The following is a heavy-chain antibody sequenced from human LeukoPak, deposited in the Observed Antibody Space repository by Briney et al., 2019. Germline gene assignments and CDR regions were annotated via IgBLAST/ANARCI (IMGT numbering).Heavy chain of an antibody. CDR3: ARAGHLSAAGYGVW. D-gene: IGHD6-13*01. J-gene: IGHJ4*02. V-gene: IGHV3-21*01. Sequence: PGGSLRLSCAASGFTFSSYSMNWVRQAPGKGLEWVSSISSSSSYIYYADSVKGRFTISRDNAKNSLYLQMNSLRAEDTAVYYCARAGHLSAAGYGVWWGQGTLVTVSS. CDR1: GFTFSSYS. CDR2: ISSSSSYI.